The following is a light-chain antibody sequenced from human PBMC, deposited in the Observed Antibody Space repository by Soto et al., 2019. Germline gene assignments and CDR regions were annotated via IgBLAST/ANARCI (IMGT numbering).Light chain of an antibody. CDR2: DAS. CDR1: QDISNY. CDR3: QQYDNLPSIT. Sequence: DIQMTQSPSSLSASVGDRVTITCQASQDISNYLNWYQQKPGKAPKLLIYDASNLETGVPSRFSRSGSATDFTFTISSLQPEDIETYYCQQYDNLPSITFGQGTRLEIK. V-gene: IGKV1-33*01. J-gene: IGKJ5*01.